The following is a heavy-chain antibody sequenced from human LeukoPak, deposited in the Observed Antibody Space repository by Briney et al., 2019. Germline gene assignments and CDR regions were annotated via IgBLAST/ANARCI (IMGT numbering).Heavy chain of an antibody. Sequence: ASVKVSCKASGYTFTGYYMHWVRQAPGQGLEWMGWINPNSGGTNYAQKFQGWVTMTRDTSISTAYMELSRLRSDDTAVYYCARDHSSYDILTGYYYFDYWGQGTLVTVSS. CDR2: INPNSGGT. CDR1: GYTFTGYY. CDR3: ARDHSSYDILTGYYYFDY. V-gene: IGHV1-2*04. J-gene: IGHJ4*02. D-gene: IGHD3-9*01.